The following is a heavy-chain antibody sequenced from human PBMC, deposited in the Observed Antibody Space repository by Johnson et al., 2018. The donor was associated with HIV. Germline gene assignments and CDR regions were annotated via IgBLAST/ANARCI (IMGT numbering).Heavy chain of an antibody. CDR2: ISGTGRTT. CDR3: ARLSKGGFDAFDI. D-gene: IGHD5/OR15-5a*01. Sequence: VQLVESGGGLVQPGGSLRLSCAASGFGFGSYAMSWVRQAPGKGLEWVSAISGTGRTTHYADSVKGRFTLSRDNSKNTLHLQMNSLRGEDTAVYYCARLSKGGFDAFDIWGQGTMVTVSS. V-gene: IGHV3-23*04. J-gene: IGHJ3*02. CDR1: GFGFGSYA.